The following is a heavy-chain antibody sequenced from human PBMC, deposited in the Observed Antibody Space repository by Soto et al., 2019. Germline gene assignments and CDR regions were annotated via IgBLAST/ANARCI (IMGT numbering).Heavy chain of an antibody. CDR2: IRGKANSYET. V-gene: IGHV3-73*01. CDR1: GYTFSGSA. D-gene: IGHD2-2*01. J-gene: IGHJ5*02. Sequence: EVQLVESGGGLVQPGGSLKLSCVASGYTFSGSAFHWVRQASGKGLEWVGRIRGKANSYETAYAESVKGRFTISRDDSKSTAFLQMNSLKTEDTVVYYCTSRYCSSASCHTWGQGTRVTVSS. CDR3: TSRYCSSASCHT.